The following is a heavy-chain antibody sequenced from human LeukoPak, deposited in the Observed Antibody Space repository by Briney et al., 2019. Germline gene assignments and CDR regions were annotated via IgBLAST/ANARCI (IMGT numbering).Heavy chain of an antibody. CDR2: ISGSGGNT. J-gene: IGHJ6*03. CDR1: GFTFSSYA. V-gene: IGHV3-23*01. CDR3: AKARSSSGPSNYYYYYYYMDV. D-gene: IGHD6-6*01. Sequence: GGSLRLSCAASGFTFSSYAMSWVRQAPGKGLEWVSGISGSGGNTYYADSVKGRFTISRDNSKNTLYLKMNSLRAEDTAVYYCAKARSSSGPSNYYYYYYYMDVWGKGTTVTVSS.